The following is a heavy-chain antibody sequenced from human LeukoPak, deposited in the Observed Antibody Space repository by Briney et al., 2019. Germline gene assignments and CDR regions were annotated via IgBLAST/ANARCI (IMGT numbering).Heavy chain of an antibody. CDR3: ARQPPQYYGMDV. J-gene: IGHJ6*02. Sequence: PETLSLTCTGSGGSFRNYYWSWIRQPAGKGLEWIGRIYTSGSTNYNPSVKSRVTMSVDTSNNQFSPKLTSVTAADTAVYYCARQPPQYYGMDVWGQGTTVTVSS. CDR1: GGSFRNYY. CDR2: IYTSGST. D-gene: IGHD1-14*01. V-gene: IGHV4-4*07.